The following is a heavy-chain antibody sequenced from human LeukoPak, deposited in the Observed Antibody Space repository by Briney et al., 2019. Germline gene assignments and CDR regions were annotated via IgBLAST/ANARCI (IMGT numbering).Heavy chain of an antibody. CDR1: GFAFSAYA. D-gene: IGHD3-10*01. Sequence: GGSLRLSCAASGFAFSAYAMTWVRQAPGKGLEWVSSMSSGGTYIYYGDSMRGRVTISRDNAKNSLYLQLNSLRPEDTSVYYCARFRSTGASRVFLVQWGQGTMVTVSS. CDR3: ARFRSTGASRVFLVQ. CDR2: MSSGGTYI. V-gene: IGHV3-21*06. J-gene: IGHJ4*02.